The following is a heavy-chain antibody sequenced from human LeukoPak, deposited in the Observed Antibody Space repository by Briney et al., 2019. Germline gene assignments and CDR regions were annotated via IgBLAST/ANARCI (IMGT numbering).Heavy chain of an antibody. CDR2: ISSSSSYI. CDR3: ARRAGAYSHPYDY. CDR1: RFTFSSNG. J-gene: IGHJ4*02. D-gene: IGHD4/OR15-4a*01. V-gene: IGHV3-21*04. Sequence: GRSLRLSCVASRFTFSSNGMHWVRQAPGKGLEWVSSISSSSSYIYYADSVKGRFTISRDNAKNSLYLQMNSLRAEDTAVYYCARRAGAYSHPYDYWGQGTLVTVSS.